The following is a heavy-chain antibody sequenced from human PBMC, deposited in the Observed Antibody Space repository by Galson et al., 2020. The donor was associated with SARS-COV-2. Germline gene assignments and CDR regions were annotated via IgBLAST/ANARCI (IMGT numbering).Heavy chain of an antibody. Sequence: ESGPTLVKPTQTLTLTCTFSGFSLNASGAGVAWIRQPPGEALEWLAVVYWDDDKYYSPSLKSRLIDDKYYSPSLKSRLTITKETSKNQVILTMANMDPVDTATYYCAHTAIGIGVVHDAYDIWGQGTMVTVSS. J-gene: IGHJ3*02. V-gene: IGHV2-5*02. D-gene: IGHD3-3*01. CDR2: VYWDDDK. CDR3: AHTAIGIGVVHDAYDI. CDR1: GFSLNASGAG.